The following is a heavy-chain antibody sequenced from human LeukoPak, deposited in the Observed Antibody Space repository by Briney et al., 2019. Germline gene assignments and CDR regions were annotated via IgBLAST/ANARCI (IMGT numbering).Heavy chain of an antibody. Sequence: ASVKVSCKTSGYGFTGYYVHWVRQVPGQGLEWMGRINPNSGGIDYAQKFQGRVTITRNTSISTAYMELSSLRSEDTAVYYCARGGVYYDFWSGYYPPYNWFDPWGQGTLVTVSS. CDR1: GYGFTGYY. CDR2: INPNSGGI. CDR3: ARGGVYYDFWSGYYPPYNWFDP. D-gene: IGHD3-3*01. J-gene: IGHJ5*02. V-gene: IGHV1-2*06.